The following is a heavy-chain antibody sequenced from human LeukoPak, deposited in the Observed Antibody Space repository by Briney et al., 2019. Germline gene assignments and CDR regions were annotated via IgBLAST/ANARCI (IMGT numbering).Heavy chain of an antibody. D-gene: IGHD2-2*01. J-gene: IGHJ3*02. CDR2: INPNSGGT. CDR1: GYTFTSYY. V-gene: IGHV1-2*02. CDR3: ARGAQYDAFDI. Sequence: GASVKVSCKASGYTFTSYYIHWMRQAPGQGLEWVGWINPNSGGTNYAQKFQGRVTMTRDTSISTAYMELSRLRSHDTALYYGARGAQYDAFDIWGQGTMVTVSS.